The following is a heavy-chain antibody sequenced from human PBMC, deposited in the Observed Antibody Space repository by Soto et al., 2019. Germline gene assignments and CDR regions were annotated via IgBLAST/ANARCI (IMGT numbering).Heavy chain of an antibody. V-gene: IGHV4-30-2*05. Sequence: SETLSLTCTVSGGSIRRDAYARSWIRQPPGKGLEWIGYIYYSGNTYYNPSLKSRVMISVDTSKNQFSLNLSSVTAADTAVYYCASGYYDILTGRDTKYYFDYWGQGALVTVSS. CDR2: IYYSGNT. CDR3: ASGYYDILTGRDTKYYFDY. D-gene: IGHD3-9*01. J-gene: IGHJ4*02. CDR1: GGSIRRDAYA.